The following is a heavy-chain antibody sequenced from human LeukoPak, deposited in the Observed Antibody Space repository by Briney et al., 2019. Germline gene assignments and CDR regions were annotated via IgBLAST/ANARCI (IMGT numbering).Heavy chain of an antibody. D-gene: IGHD2-15*01. Sequence: SETLSLTCTVSGDSISSGSYHWSWIRQPPGKGLEWIAYIYYSGSTNYNPSLKSRVTISVDTSKNQFSLKLSSVTAADTAVYYCARVGGYCSGGSCSDAFDIWGQGTMVTVSS. CDR2: IYYSGST. V-gene: IGHV4-61*01. J-gene: IGHJ3*02. CDR3: ARVGGYCSGGSCSDAFDI. CDR1: GDSISSGSYH.